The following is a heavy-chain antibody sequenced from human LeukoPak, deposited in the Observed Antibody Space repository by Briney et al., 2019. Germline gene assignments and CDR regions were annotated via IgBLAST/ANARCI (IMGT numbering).Heavy chain of an antibody. Sequence: SETLSLTCAVYGGSFSGYYWSWIRQPPGKGLEWIGEINHSGSTNYNPSLKSRVTISVDTSKNQFSLKLSSVTAADTAVYYCATNTTRNWGQGTLVTVSS. CDR1: GGSFSGYY. CDR3: ATNTTRN. D-gene: IGHD1-14*01. CDR2: INHSGST. V-gene: IGHV4-34*01. J-gene: IGHJ4*02.